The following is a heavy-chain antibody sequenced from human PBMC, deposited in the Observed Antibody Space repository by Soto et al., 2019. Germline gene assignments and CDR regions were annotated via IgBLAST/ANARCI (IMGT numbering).Heavy chain of an antibody. V-gene: IGHV1-69*13. J-gene: IGHJ6*02. CDR1: GGTFSSYA. D-gene: IGHD2-2*01. CDR2: IIPIFGTA. CDR3: ARGQLHMTGYYYYYGMDV. Sequence: ASVKVSCKASGGTFSSYAISWVRQAPGQGLEWMGGIIPIFGTANYAQKFQGRVTITADESTSTAYMELSSLRSEDTAVYYCARGQLHMTGYYYYYGMDVWGQGTTVTVSS.